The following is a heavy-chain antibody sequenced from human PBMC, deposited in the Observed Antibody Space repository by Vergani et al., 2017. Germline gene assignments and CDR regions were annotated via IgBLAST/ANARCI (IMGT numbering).Heavy chain of an antibody. V-gene: IGHV2-5*01. CDR3: AHRGRDWNDVFDYYYYYGMDV. CDR1: GFSLSTSGVG. D-gene: IGHD1-1*01. CDR2: IYWNDDK. Sequence: QITLKESGPTLVKPTQTLTLTCTFSGFSLSTSGVGVGWIRQPPGKALEWLALIYWNDDKRYSPSLKSRLTITKDTSKNQVVLTMTNMDPVDTATYYCAHRGRDWNDVFDYYYYYGMDVWGQGTTVTVSS. J-gene: IGHJ6*02.